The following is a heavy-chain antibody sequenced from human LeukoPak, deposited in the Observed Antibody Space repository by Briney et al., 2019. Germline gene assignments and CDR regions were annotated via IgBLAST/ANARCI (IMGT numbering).Heavy chain of an antibody. V-gene: IGHV4-4*02. J-gene: IGHJ5*02. CDR1: GGSISSSNW. D-gene: IGHD2-15*01. CDR2: IYHSGST. Sequence: PSETLSLTCAVSGGSISSSNWWSWVRQPPGKGLEWIGEIYHSGSTNYNPSLKSRVTISVDKSKNQFSLKLSSVTAADTAVYYCARGRTYCSGGSCFNWFDPWGQGTLVTVSS. CDR3: ARGRTYCSGGSCFNWFDP.